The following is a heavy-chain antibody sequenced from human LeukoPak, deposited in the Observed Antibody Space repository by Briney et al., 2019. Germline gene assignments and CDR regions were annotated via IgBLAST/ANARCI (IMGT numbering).Heavy chain of an antibody. CDR2: INSRGNTV. J-gene: IGHJ4*02. D-gene: IGHD5-24*01. CDR1: GFTFSGHE. CDR3: ARDEAWLPDY. V-gene: IGHV3-48*03. Sequence: QPGGSLRLSCAASGFTFSGHEMNWVRQAPGKGLEWLSYINSRGNTVYYADSVKGRFTVSRDNAKNLMYLQMYSLRAEDTAIYYCARDEAWLPDYWGQGTLVTVSS.